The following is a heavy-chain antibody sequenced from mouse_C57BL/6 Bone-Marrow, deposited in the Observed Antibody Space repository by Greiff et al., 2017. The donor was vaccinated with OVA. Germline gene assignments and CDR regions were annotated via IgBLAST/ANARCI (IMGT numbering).Heavy chain of an antibody. V-gene: IGHV7-1*01. J-gene: IGHJ1*03. CDR2: SRTKANDYTT. Sequence: EVKLMESGGGLVQSGRSLRLSCATSGFTFSDFYMEWARQAPGKGLEWIAASRTKANDYTTEYSASVKGRFIVSRDTSQSILYLQMNALRAEDTAIYYCARDEYYWYFDVWGTGTTVTVSS. CDR1: GFTFSDFY. CDR3: ARDEYYWYFDV.